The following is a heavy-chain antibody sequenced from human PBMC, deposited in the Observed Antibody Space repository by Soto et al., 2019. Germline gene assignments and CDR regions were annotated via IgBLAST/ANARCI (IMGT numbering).Heavy chain of an antibody. CDR3: ARGGGGELLSSYNWFDP. CDR1: GGSISSGDYY. CDR2: IYYSGST. J-gene: IGHJ5*02. Sequence: SETLSLTCTVSGGSISSGDYYWSWIRQPPGKGLEWIGYIYYSGSTYYNPSLKSRVTISVDTSKNQFSLKLSSVTAADTTVYYCARGGGGELLSSYNWFDPWGQGTLVTVSS. D-gene: IGHD3-10*01. V-gene: IGHV4-30-4*01.